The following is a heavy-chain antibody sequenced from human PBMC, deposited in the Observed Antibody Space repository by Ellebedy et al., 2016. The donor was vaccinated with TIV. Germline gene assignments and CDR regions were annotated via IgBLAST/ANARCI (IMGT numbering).Heavy chain of an antibody. CDR2: TNQDGSET. Sequence: PGGSLRLSCAASGFTFTTFWMSWVRQAPGKGLEWVGNTNQDGSETFYVDSVKGRFTISRDNANYVRYLQMNNLRAEDTAVYYCARVPPGAYGSGSYFGDDYWGQGTLVTVSS. D-gene: IGHD3-10*01. J-gene: IGHJ4*02. CDR3: ARVPPGAYGSGSYFGDDY. CDR1: GFTFTTFW. V-gene: IGHV3-7*02.